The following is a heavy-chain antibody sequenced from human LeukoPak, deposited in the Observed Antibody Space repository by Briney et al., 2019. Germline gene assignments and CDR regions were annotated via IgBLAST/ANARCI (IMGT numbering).Heavy chain of an antibody. CDR1: GGSFSGYY. J-gene: IGHJ4*02. D-gene: IGHD6-19*01. CDR2: INHSGST. Sequence: SETLSLTCAVYGGSFSGYYWSRIRQPPGKGLEWIGEINHSGSTNYNPSLKSRVTISVDTSKNQFSLKLSSVTAADTAVYYCARGGRIAVARKPFDYWGQGTLVTISS. CDR3: ARGGRIAVARKPFDY. V-gene: IGHV4-34*01.